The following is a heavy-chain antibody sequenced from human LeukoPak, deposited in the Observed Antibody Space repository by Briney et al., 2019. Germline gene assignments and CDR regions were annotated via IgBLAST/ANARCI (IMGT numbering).Heavy chain of an antibody. CDR3: ARRGADTFIIDS. CDR1: GYNFYRYW. D-gene: IGHD5-18*01. J-gene: IGHJ4*02. CDR2: IYPGDSHA. V-gene: IGHV5-51*01. Sequence: GESLKISCLGSGYNFYRYWIGWVRQLPGRGLEWVGVIYPGDSHAIYSPSFQGQVTISADKSISTAYLQWSGLTTSDTAMYYCARRGADTFIIDSWGQGTLVTVSS.